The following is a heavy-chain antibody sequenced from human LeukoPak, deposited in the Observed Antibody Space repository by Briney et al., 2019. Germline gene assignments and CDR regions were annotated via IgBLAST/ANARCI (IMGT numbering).Heavy chain of an antibody. J-gene: IGHJ4*02. CDR1: GFTFSSYS. CDR2: ISSDSRTI. V-gene: IGHV3-48*02. CDR3: ARYGSGTSYITNYFDY. D-gene: IGHD3-10*01. Sequence: GESLRLSCAASGFTFSSYSMNWGREAPGKCLDWVSYISSDSRTIYYADSVKGRFTISRDNAKNSLYLQMKSLRDEDTAVYYCARYGSGTSYITNYFDYWGQGTLVTVSS.